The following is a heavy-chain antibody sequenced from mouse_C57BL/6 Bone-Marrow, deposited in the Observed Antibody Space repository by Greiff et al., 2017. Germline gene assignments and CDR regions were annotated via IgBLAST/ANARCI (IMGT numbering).Heavy chain of an antibody. V-gene: IGHV5-15*01. CDR1: GFTFSDYG. CDR2: ISNLAYSI. J-gene: IGHJ1*03. Sequence: EVQGVESGGGLVQPGGSLKLSCAASGFTFSDYGMAWVRQAPRKGPEWVAFISNLAYSIYYADTVTGRFTISRENAKNTLYLEMSSLRSEDTAMYYCARHSFDVWGTGTTVTVSS. CDR3: ARHSFDV.